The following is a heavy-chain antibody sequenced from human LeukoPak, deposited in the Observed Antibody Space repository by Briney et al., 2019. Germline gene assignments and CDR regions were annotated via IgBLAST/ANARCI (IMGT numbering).Heavy chain of an antibody. CDR2: INPNSGGT. D-gene: IGHD3-9*01. J-gene: IGHJ6*02. CDR1: GYTFTGYY. CDR3: ASESLRYFDPGRYGMDV. Sequence: ASVKVSCKASGYTFTGYYMHWVRQAPGQGLEWMGWINPNSGGTNYAQKFQGWVTMTRDTSISTAYMELSRLRSDDTAVYYCASESLRYFDPGRYGMDVWGQGTTVTVSS. V-gene: IGHV1-2*04.